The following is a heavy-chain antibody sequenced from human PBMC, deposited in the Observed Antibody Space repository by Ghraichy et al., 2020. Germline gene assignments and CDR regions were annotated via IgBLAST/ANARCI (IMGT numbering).Heavy chain of an antibody. J-gene: IGHJ6*02. CDR1: GFTVSSKF. V-gene: IGHV3-53*01. Sequence: LSLTCAASGFTVSSKFMSWVRQAPGKGLEWVSVIDSGGSGGSIYYADSVKGRFTISRDNSKNTLFLQLNSLRAEDTAVYYCARGDCTSTSCYYYYGLDVWGHGTTVTVSS. CDR3: ARGDCTSTSCYYYYGLDV. CDR2: IDSGGSGGSI. D-gene: IGHD2-2*01.